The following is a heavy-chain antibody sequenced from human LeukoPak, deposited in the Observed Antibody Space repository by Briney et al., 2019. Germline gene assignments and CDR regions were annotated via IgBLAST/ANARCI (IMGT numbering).Heavy chain of an antibody. D-gene: IGHD2-15*01. CDR3: VRDRGYCSGGTCYALWDY. J-gene: IGHJ4*02. V-gene: IGHV3-7*01. Sequence: RPGGSLRLSCTASGFTFSNYWMTWVRPAPGKGLEWVAHIKEDGGEKHYVDPVKGRFTISRDNAKNSLYLQMNSLRAEDTAMYYCVRDRGYCSGGTCYALWDYWGQGTLVTVSS. CDR1: GFTFSNYW. CDR2: IKEDGGEK.